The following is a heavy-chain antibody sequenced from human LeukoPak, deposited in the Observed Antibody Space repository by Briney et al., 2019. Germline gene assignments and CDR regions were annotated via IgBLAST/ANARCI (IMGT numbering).Heavy chain of an antibody. D-gene: IGHD3-10*01. Sequence: SETLSLTCTVSGGSISSGGYYWSWIRQPPGKGLEWIGYIYHSGSTYYNPSLKSRVTISVDTSKNQFSLKLSSVTAADTAVYYCARDPSMVRGVIRDYWGQGTLVTVSS. J-gene: IGHJ4*02. CDR1: GGSISSGGYY. CDR3: ARDPSMVRGVIRDY. CDR2: IYHSGST. V-gene: IGHV4-30-2*01.